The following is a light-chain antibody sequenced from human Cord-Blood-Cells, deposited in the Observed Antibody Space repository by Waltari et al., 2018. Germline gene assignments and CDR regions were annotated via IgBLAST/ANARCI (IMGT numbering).Light chain of an antibody. Sequence: EIVLTQSPATLSLSPGERAPLSCRASQSVSSYLALYQQKPGQAPRLLIYDASNRATGIPARFSGSGSGTDFTLTISSLGPEDFAVYYCQQRSNWPLTFGGGTKVEIK. V-gene: IGKV3-11*01. J-gene: IGKJ4*02. CDR2: DAS. CDR1: QSVSSY. CDR3: QQRSNWPLT.